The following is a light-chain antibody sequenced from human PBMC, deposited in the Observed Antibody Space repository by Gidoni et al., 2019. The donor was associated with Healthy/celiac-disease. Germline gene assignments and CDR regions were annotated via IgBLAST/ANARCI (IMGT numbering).Light chain of an antibody. CDR2: DVS. Sequence: QSALTQPRSVSXSPGQSVTISCTGTSSDVGGYNYVSWYQQHPGKAPKLMIYDVSKRPSGVPDRFSGSKSGNTASLTISGLQAEDEADYYCCSYAGSYTSYVFGSGTKVTVL. V-gene: IGLV2-11*01. CDR1: SSDVGGYNY. J-gene: IGLJ1*01. CDR3: CSYAGSYTSYV.